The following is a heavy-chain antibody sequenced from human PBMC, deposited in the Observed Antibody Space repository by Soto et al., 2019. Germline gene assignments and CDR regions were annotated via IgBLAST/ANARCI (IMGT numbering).Heavy chain of an antibody. D-gene: IGHD2-8*01. CDR1: GFNFSGSA. J-gene: IGHJ4*02. V-gene: IGHV3-73*02. CDR3: TIPFGVLMVYA. Sequence: EVQLVESGGGLVQPGGSLKLSCAASGFNFSGSAMHWVRQASGKGLEWVGRIRSKANSYATAYAASVKGRFTISRDDSKNTAYLQMNSLKTEDTAVYYCTIPFGVLMVYAWGQGTLVTVSS. CDR2: IRSKANSYAT.